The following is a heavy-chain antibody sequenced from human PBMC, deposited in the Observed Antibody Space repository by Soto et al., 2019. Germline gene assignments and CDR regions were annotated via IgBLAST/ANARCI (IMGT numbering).Heavy chain of an antibody. J-gene: IGHJ4*02. CDR1: GYTFTSYG. CDR3: ARGRYGDY. CDR2: ISAHNGNT. D-gene: IGHD1-1*01. V-gene: IGHV1-18*01. Sequence: QVHLVQSGAEVKKPGASVKVSCKASGYTFTSYGITWVRQAPGQGLEWMGWISAHNGNTDYAQKLQGRVIVTRDTSTSPAYLELRSLRSDDTAMYYCARGRYGDYWGQGALVTVSS.